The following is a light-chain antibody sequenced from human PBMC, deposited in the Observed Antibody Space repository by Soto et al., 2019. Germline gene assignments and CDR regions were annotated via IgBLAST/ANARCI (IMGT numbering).Light chain of an antibody. CDR2: ANN. J-gene: IGLJ7*01. CDR1: SSNIGAGFD. V-gene: IGLV1-40*01. CDR3: QSYDRSLSVV. Sequence: QSVLTQPPSVSGAPGQRVTISCTGGSSNIGAGFDVHWYQQLPGKAPKLLIYANNNRPSGVPDRFSGSKSGTSASLAITGLQAEDEADYYCQSYDRSLSVVFGGGTQLTVL.